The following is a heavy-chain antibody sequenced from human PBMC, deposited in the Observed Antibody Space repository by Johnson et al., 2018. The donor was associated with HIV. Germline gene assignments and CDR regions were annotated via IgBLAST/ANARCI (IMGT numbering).Heavy chain of an antibody. D-gene: IGHD6-6*01. V-gene: IGHV3-30*04. J-gene: IGHJ3*02. CDR2: ISYDGSNK. Sequence: QVQLVESGGGLVKPGGSLRLSCAASGFTFSSYAMHWVRQAPGKGLEWVAVISYDGSNKYYADSVKGRFTISRDNSKNTLYLQMNSLRAEDTAVYYCARDREQLVRYAFDIWGQGTMVTVSS. CDR1: GFTFSSYA. CDR3: ARDREQLVRYAFDI.